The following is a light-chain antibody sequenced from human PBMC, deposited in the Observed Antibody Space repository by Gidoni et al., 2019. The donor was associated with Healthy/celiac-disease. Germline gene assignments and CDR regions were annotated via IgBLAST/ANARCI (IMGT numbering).Light chain of an antibody. CDR1: QSISYW. CDR3: QQYTRYWT. Sequence: DIQMTQSPSTLSASVGERVTITCRASQSISYWLAWYQQKPGKAPKLLIYKASSLESGVPLRFSGSGSGTECTLTISSLQPDDFATYYGQQYTRYWTFGQGTKVEIK. CDR2: KAS. V-gene: IGKV1-5*03. J-gene: IGKJ1*01.